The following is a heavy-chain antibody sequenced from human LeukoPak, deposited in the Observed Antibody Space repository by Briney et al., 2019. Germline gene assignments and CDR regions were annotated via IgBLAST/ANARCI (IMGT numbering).Heavy chain of an antibody. CDR2: ISSSGSTI. J-gene: IGHJ5*02. CDR1: GFTFSDYY. CDR3: ARDLSAVAGTALFDP. Sequence: GGSLRLSCAASGFTFSDYYMSWIRQAPGKGLEWVSYISSSGSTIYYADSVKGRFTISRDNSKNTLYLQMNSLKTEDTAVYYCARDLSAVAGTALFDPWGQGTLVTVSS. D-gene: IGHD6-19*01. V-gene: IGHV3-11*04.